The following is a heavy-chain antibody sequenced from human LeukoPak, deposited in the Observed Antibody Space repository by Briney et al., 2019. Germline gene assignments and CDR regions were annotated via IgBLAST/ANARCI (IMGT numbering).Heavy chain of an antibody. CDR3: TTDLLGLVRPRGY. Sequence: PGGSLRLSCAASGFTVSTNYMSWVRQAPGKGLEWVGRIKSNTDGGTIDYAAPVKGRFTISRDDSKNTLYLQMNSLKTEDTAVYYCTTDLLGLVRPRGYWGQGTLVTVSS. CDR1: GFTVSTNY. CDR2: IKSNTDGGTI. J-gene: IGHJ4*02. D-gene: IGHD3/OR15-3a*01. V-gene: IGHV3-15*01.